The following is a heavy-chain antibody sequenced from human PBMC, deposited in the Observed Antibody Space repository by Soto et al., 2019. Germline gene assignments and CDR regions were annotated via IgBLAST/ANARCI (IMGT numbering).Heavy chain of an antibody. Sequence: PGGSLRLSCAVSGFTFGRYWMHWVRQAPGKGLVWVSRINSDGSSTAYVDSVKGRFTISRDNAKNSLYLQMNSLRAEDTAVYYCAREALLNWFDPWGQGTLVTVSS. CDR3: AREALLNWFDP. J-gene: IGHJ5*02. CDR2: INSDGSST. D-gene: IGHD2-15*01. V-gene: IGHV3-74*03. CDR1: GFTFGRYW.